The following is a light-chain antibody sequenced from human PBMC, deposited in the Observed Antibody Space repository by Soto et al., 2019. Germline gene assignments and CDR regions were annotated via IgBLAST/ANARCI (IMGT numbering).Light chain of an antibody. Sequence: QSVLAQPPSASGSPGQSVTISCTGTSSDVGGYNYVSWYQQHPGKAPKLVIYEFSKRPSGVPDRFSGSKSGNTASLTVSGLQAEDEADYYCSSYAGSVYVFGTGTKVTVL. J-gene: IGLJ1*01. CDR1: SSDVGGYNY. CDR3: SSYAGSVYV. CDR2: EFS. V-gene: IGLV2-8*01.